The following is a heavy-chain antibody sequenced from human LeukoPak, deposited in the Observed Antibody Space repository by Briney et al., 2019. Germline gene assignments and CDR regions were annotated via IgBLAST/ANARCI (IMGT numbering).Heavy chain of an antibody. V-gene: IGHV4-4*02. Sequence: SGTLSLTCAVSGGSISSSNWWSWVRQPPGKGLEWIGEIYHSGSTNYNPSLKSRVTISVDKSKNQFSLKVTSVTAADTAVYYCARARSGIAGFDPWGQGTLVTVSS. CDR3: ARARSGIAGFDP. D-gene: IGHD6-13*01. J-gene: IGHJ5*02. CDR2: IYHSGST. CDR1: GGSISSSNW.